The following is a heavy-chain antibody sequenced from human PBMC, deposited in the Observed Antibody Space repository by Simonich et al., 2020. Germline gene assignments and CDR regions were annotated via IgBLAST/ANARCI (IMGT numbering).Heavy chain of an antibody. CDR1: GGSFSGYY. D-gene: IGHD1-1*01. CDR2: INHSGRT. V-gene: IGHV4-34*01. Sequence: QVQLQQWGAGLLKPSETLSLTCAVYGGSFSGYYWSWIRQPPGKGLEGIGEINHSGRTNYNPALKSRVTISVDTSKNQVSLKLSSVTAAVTAVYYCARGKGWKNAFDIWGQGTMVTVSS. J-gene: IGHJ3*02. CDR3: ARGKGWKNAFDI.